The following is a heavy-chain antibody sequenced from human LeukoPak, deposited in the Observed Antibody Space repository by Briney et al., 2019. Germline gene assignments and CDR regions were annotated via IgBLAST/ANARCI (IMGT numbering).Heavy chain of an antibody. CDR1: GFSFDDYG. Sequence: GGSLRLSCAASGFSFDDYGLTWVRQAPGKGLEWVSGINWNGDSTDYADSVKGRFTISRDNAKNPLYLQMNSLRAEDTALYYCARDLRVVITGSFDSWGQGTLVTVSS. J-gene: IGHJ4*02. V-gene: IGHV3-20*04. D-gene: IGHD3-22*01. CDR3: ARDLRVVITGSFDS. CDR2: INWNGDST.